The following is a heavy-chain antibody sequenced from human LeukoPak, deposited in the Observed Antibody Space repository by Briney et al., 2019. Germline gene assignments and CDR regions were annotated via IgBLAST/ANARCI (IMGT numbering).Heavy chain of an antibody. V-gene: IGHV1-69*13. CDR3: ARDLRPYDSSGPRHYYYGMDV. CDR1: GGTFSSYA. J-gene: IGHJ6*02. CDR2: IIPIFGTA. Sequence: ASVKVSCTASGGTFSSYAISWVRQAPGQGLEWMGGIIPIFGTANYAQKFQGRVTITADESTSTAYMELSSLRSEDTAVYYCARDLRPYDSSGPRHYYYGMDVWGQGTTVTVSS. D-gene: IGHD3-22*01.